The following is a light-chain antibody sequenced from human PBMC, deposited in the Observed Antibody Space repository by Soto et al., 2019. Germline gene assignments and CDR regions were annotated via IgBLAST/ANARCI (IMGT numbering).Light chain of an antibody. J-gene: IGKJ3*01. CDR1: QSISGW. CDR2: KVS. Sequence: DIQMTQSPSTLSASVGDRVTITCRASQSISGWLAWYQQKPGKAPKLLIYKVSSLESGGPSRFSGSGSGTEFTLTISSVQPDDFATYYCQQYKSFSYSNFGPGTKVDFK. CDR3: QQYKSFSYSN. V-gene: IGKV1-5*03.